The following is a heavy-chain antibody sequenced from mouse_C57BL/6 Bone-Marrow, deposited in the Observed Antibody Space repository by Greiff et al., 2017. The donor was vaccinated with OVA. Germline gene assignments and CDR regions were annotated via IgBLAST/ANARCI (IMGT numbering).Heavy chain of an antibody. V-gene: IGHV14-1*01. Sequence: VQLQQSGAELVRPGASVKLSCTASGFNIKDYYMHWVKQRPEQGLEWIGRIDPEDGDTEYAPKFQGKATMTADTSSSTAYMELNSLTSEDSAVYYCARDYGSSYYFDYWGQGTTLTVSS. J-gene: IGHJ2*01. CDR1: GFNIKDYY. D-gene: IGHD1-1*01. CDR2: IDPEDGDT. CDR3: ARDYGSSYYFDY.